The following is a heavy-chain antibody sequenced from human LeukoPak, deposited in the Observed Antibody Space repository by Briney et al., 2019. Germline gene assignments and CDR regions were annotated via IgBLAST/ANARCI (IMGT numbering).Heavy chain of an antibody. Sequence: GASVKVSCKASEYMFTGYYIHWVRQAPGQGLEWMGWINPNSGGTNYAQKFQGRVTMTRDTSISTAYMELSRLRSDDTAVYYCATHDYGGNGLDPWGQRTLGSASS. CDR2: INPNSGGT. V-gene: IGHV1-2*02. J-gene: IGHJ5*02. CDR3: ATHDYGGNGLDP. D-gene: IGHD4-23*01. CDR1: EYMFTGYY.